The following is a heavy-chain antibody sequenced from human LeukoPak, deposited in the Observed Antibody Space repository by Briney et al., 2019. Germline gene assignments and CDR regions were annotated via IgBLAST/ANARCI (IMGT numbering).Heavy chain of an antibody. V-gene: IGHV3-7*01. D-gene: IGHD6-13*01. CDR2: IKQDGSEK. CDR1: GFTFSSYW. J-gene: IGHJ4*02. Sequence: PGGSLRLSCAASGFTFSSYWMSWVRQAPGKGLEWVANIKQDGSEKYYVDSVKGRFTISRDNAKNSLYLQMNSLRAEDTAVYYCARGGYSSSWYSDYWGQGTLVTVSS. CDR3: ARGGYSSSWYSDY.